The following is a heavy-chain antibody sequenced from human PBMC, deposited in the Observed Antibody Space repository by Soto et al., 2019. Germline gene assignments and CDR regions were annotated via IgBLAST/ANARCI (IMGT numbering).Heavy chain of an antibody. D-gene: IGHD3-22*01. CDR3: ARLPYYDTPPVTFDI. Sequence: SETLSLTCSVSSGSISSSLYYWGWIRQPPGKGLEWIGTIYSTVSTHYNPSLKSRVTISVDTSKNQFSLKLNSVTAADTAVYYCARLPYYDTPPVTFDIWGQGAMVTVS. CDR1: SGSISSSLYY. J-gene: IGHJ3*02. V-gene: IGHV4-39*01. CDR2: IYSTVST.